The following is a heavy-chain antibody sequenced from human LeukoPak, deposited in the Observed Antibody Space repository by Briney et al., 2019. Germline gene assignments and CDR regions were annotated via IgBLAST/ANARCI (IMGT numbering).Heavy chain of an antibody. J-gene: IGHJ4*02. Sequence: GGSLRLSCAASGFSFSSHWMHWVRQVSGKGLVWVSRINQDGSNTFYADSVKGRFTTSRDNAKNTLYLQMNSLGVEDTAVYYCARDLHWGASDYWGQGTLVTVSS. D-gene: IGHD1-26*01. CDR3: ARDLHWGASDY. CDR2: INQDGSNT. V-gene: IGHV3-74*01. CDR1: GFSFSSHW.